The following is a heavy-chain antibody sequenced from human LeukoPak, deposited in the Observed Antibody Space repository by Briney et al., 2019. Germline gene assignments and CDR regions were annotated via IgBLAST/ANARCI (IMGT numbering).Heavy chain of an antibody. CDR3: ARVGFPAGFDY. V-gene: IGHV3-74*01. D-gene: IGHD2-2*03. CDR1: GFTFSSYW. Sequence: GGSLRLSCAASGFTFSSYWMHWVRQAPGKGLVWVSRINSDGSSTSYADSVKGRFTISRDNAKNTLYQQMNSLRAEDTAVYYCARVGFPAGFDYWGQGTLVTVSS. J-gene: IGHJ4*02. CDR2: INSDGSST.